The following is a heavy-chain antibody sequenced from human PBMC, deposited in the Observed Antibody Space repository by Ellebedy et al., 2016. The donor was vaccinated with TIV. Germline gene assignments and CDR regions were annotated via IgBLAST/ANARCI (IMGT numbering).Heavy chain of an antibody. J-gene: IGHJ3*02. CDR1: GFSFRSYW. Sequence: GGSLRLSCGASGFSFRSYWMTWVRQAPGKGLEWVANINQDGSDKYYEDSVKGRFTIARDNAKNSLFLQMSSLRVEDTAVYYCATDGSYGDYLSPTHAFVMWGQGTMVAVSS. D-gene: IGHD4-17*01. V-gene: IGHV3-7*01. CDR3: ATDGSYGDYLSPTHAFVM. CDR2: INQDGSDK.